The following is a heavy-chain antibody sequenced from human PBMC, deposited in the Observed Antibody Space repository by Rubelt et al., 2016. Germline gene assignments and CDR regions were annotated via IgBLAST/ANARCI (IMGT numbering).Heavy chain of an antibody. CDR3: ARDSGWYTGGDY. V-gene: IGHV1-3*01. D-gene: IGHD6-19*01. CDR1: GYTFSSYP. J-gene: IGHJ4*02. CDR2: INAGNGDT. Sequence: KASGYTFSSYPLHWVRQAPVQRLEWMGWINAGNGDTKYSQKFQGRVTITRDTSASTVYMELSSLRSEDTAVYYCARDSGWYTGGDYWGQGTLVTVSS.